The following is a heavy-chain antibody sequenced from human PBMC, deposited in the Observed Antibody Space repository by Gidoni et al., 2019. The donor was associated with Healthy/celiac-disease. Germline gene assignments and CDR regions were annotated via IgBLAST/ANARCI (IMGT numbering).Heavy chain of an antibody. Sequence: QVQLEQSGAEVKKPGASVKVSCKVSGYTRTTLSMPWVRQAPGKGLEWMGGFDPEDGETIYAQKFQGRVTMTEDTSTDTAYMELSSLRSEDTAVYYCATDSIRHSSSWYDGNWFDPWGQGTLVTVSS. V-gene: IGHV1-24*01. CDR2: FDPEDGET. CDR1: GYTRTTLS. J-gene: IGHJ5*02. CDR3: ATDSIRHSSSWYDGNWFDP. D-gene: IGHD6-13*01.